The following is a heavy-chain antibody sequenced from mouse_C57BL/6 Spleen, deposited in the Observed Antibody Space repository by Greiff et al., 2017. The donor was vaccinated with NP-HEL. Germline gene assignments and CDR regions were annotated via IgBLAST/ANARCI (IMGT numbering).Heavy chain of an antibody. CDR3: ARDYYGSSYSYWYFDV. J-gene: IGHJ1*03. CDR1: GFTFSDYG. V-gene: IGHV5-17*01. CDR2: ISSGSSTI. Sequence: EVQVVESGGGLVKPGGSLKLSCAASGFTFSDYGMHWVRQAPEKGLEWVAYISSGSSTIYYADTVKGRFTISRDNAKNPLFLQMTSLRSEDTAMYYCARDYYGSSYSYWYFDVWGTGTTVTVSS. D-gene: IGHD1-1*01.